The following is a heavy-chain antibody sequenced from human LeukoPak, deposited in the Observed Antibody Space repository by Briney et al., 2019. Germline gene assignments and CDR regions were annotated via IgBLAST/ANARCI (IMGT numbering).Heavy chain of an antibody. Sequence: GGSLRLSCAASGFTFSSHSMNWVRQAPGKGLEWVSSISSSTTYIYYADSVKGRFTISRDNAENSLNLQMNSLRAEDTAVYYCARDGNIAACDYWGQGTLVTVSS. J-gene: IGHJ4*02. CDR2: ISSSTTYI. CDR1: GFTFSSHS. D-gene: IGHD6-25*01. CDR3: ARDGNIAACDY. V-gene: IGHV3-21*01.